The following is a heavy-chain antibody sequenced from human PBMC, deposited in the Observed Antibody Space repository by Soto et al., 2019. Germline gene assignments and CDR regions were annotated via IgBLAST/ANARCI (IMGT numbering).Heavy chain of an antibody. Sequence: PSETLSLTCTVSGGSISSSSYYWGWIRQPPGKGLEWIGSIYYGGSTYYNPSLKSRVTISVDTSKNQFSLKLSSVTAADTAVYYCARLRVGATRRAFDYWGQGTLVTVSS. V-gene: IGHV4-39*01. CDR3: ARLRVGATRRAFDY. J-gene: IGHJ4*02. CDR1: GGSISSSSYY. CDR2: IYYGGST. D-gene: IGHD1-26*01.